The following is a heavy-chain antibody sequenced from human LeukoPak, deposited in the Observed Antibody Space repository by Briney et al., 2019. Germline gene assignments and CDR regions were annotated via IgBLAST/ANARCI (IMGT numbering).Heavy chain of an antibody. V-gene: IGHV1-8*03. J-gene: IGHJ6*03. CDR3: ARLEYSSSRGDYYYYYMDV. D-gene: IGHD6-6*01. Sequence: GASVKVSCKASGYTFTSYDINWVRQATGQGLGWMGWMNPNSGNTGYAQKFQGRVTITRNTSISTAYMELSSLRSEDTAVYYCARLEYSSSRGDYYYYYMDVWGKGTTVTVSS. CDR2: MNPNSGNT. CDR1: GYTFTSYD.